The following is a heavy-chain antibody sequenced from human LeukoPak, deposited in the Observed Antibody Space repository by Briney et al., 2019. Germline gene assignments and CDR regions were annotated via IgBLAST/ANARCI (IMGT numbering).Heavy chain of an antibody. J-gene: IGHJ6*02. CDR2: MWYDGSNK. CDR1: GFTFSSYG. CDR3: AREPPMGRYYHGMDV. Sequence: PGRSLRLSCAASGFTFSSYGMHWVRQAPGKGLEWVAVMWYDGSNKYYADSVKGRFTISRDNSKNTLYLQMNSLRAEDTAVYYCAREPPMGRYYHGMDVWGQGTTVTVSS. D-gene: IGHD3-10*01. V-gene: IGHV3-33*01.